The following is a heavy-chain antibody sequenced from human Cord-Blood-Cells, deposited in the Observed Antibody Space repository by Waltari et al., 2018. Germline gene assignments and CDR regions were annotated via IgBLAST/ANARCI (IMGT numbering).Heavy chain of an antibody. CDR1: GYSISSGYY. CDR3: ARITWGNYWYFDL. V-gene: IGHV4-38-2*01. J-gene: IGHJ2*01. Sequence: QVQLQESGPGLVKPSETLSLTCAVSGYSISSGYYWGWIRQPPGKGLEGIGSIYHSGITYSNPPLKSRCTISVDTSKNQFSLKLSSVTAADTAVYYCARITWGNYWYFDLWGRGTLVTVSS. CDR2: IYHSGIT. D-gene: IGHD7-27*01.